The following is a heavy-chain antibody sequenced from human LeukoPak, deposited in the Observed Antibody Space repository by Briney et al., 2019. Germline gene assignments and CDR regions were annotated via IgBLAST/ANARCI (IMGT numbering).Heavy chain of an antibody. Sequence: GGSLRLSCSASGFTFSAYAMSWVRQAPGQGLEWVSSITGGGNTYYPDSVKGRFTISRDNSKNTLFPQMNSLRAEDTAIYYCAKYFSAPPAPFDYWGQGTLVTVSS. CDR1: GFTFSAYA. J-gene: IGHJ4*02. V-gene: IGHV3-23*01. CDR2: ITGGGNT. D-gene: IGHD1-14*01. CDR3: AKYFSAPPAPFDY.